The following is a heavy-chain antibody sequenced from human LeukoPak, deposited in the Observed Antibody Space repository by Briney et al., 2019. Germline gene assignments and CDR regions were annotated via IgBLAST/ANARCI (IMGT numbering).Heavy chain of an antibody. D-gene: IGHD3-3*01. CDR1: GYTFTSYG. V-gene: IGHV1-18*01. J-gene: IGHJ6*02. CDR2: ISAYNGNT. Sequence: ASVKVSCKASGYTFTSYGISWVRQAPGQGLEWMGWISAYNGNTNYAQKFQGRVTMTRNTSISTAYMELSSLRSEDTAVYYCARVPTYYDFWSGYYSYYYYGMDVWGQGTTVTVSS. CDR3: ARVPTYYDFWSGYYSYYYYGMDV.